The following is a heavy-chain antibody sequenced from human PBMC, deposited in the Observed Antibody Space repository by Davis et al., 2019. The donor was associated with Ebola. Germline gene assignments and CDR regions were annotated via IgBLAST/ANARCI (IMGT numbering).Heavy chain of an antibody. CDR2: VGYDGRVK. D-gene: IGHD1-14*01. J-gene: IGHJ4*02. Sequence: PGGSLRLSCEGSGFIFSDFAMHWVRQLPGKGLEWVAFVGYDGRVKDYADSVKGRFTISRDNSKNIVYLQMNDLRPEDTAVYYCAKPPTFISVFDDWGQGIQVLVSS. V-gene: IGHV3-30*04. CDR3: AKPPTFISVFDD. CDR1: GFIFSDFA.